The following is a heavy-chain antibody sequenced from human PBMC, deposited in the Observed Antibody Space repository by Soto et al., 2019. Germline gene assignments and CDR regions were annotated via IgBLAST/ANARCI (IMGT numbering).Heavy chain of an antibody. CDR3: VRYLPYPRSDSSGYGVSVDY. J-gene: IGHJ4*02. V-gene: IGHV1-58*01. Sequence: SVKVSCKASGFTFPNSAVQRVRQARGQRLEWIGWIVVGSGNTNSAQKFHKRVTITRDMSTSTVYMELSSLRSEDTAVYYCVRYLPYPRSDSSGYGVSVDYWGQGTLVTVSS. D-gene: IGHD3-22*01. CDR1: GFTFPNSA. CDR2: IVVGSGNT.